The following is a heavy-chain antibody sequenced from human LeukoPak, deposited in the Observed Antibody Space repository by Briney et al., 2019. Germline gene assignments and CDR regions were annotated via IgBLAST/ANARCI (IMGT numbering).Heavy chain of an antibody. V-gene: IGHV3-7*01. J-gene: IGHJ4*02. CDR3: ARKYDYVSGTYRLARGHFDY. CDR2: IKEDGSEK. CDR1: GFTFSNYC. Sequence: GGSLRLSCAASGFTFSNYCMSWVRQAPGKGLEWVANIKEDGSEKYYVDSVRGRFTISRDNAESSLYLQMNSLRAEDTAVYYCARKYDYVSGTYRLARGHFDYWGQGSLVTVSS. D-gene: IGHD3-16*02.